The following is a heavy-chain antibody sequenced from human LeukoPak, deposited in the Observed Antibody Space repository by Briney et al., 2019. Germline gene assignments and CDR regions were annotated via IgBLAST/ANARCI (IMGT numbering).Heavy chain of an antibody. Sequence: GASVRVSCKASGYTFTGYYMHWVRQAPGQGLEWMGWISSYNGNTNYAQKFQGRVTITRNTSISTAYMELSSLRSEDTAVYYCARRPLWGSSGWYGQLVHFGFDPWGQGTLVTVSS. J-gene: IGHJ5*02. V-gene: IGHV1-8*03. D-gene: IGHD6-19*01. CDR2: ISSYNGNT. CDR3: ARRPLWGSSGWYGQLVHFGFDP. CDR1: GYTFTGYY.